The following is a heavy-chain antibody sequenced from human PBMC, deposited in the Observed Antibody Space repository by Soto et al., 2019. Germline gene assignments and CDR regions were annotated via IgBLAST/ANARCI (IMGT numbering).Heavy chain of an antibody. Sequence: GGSLRLSCAASGFTVSDNYLIWVRQAPGKGLEWVSLIYSSGSTYYADSVKGRFTISRDNSKNTLYLQMNSLRVEDTAVYYCARGFKWLDYWGQGTLVTVSS. V-gene: IGHV3-53*01. CDR3: ARGFKWLDY. J-gene: IGHJ4*02. CDR2: IYSSGST. CDR1: GFTVSDNY. D-gene: IGHD5-12*01.